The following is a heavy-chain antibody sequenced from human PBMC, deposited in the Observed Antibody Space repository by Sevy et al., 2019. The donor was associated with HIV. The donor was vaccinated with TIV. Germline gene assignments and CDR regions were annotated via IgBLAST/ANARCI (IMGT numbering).Heavy chain of an antibody. Sequence: ASVKVSCKASGYTFTSYAMHWVRQAPGQRLEWMGWINAGNGNTKYSQKFQGRVTITRDTSASTAYMELSSLRSEDTAVYYWARGVLRGISMARFGSWSIFDYWGQGTLVTVSS. CDR2: INAGNGNT. J-gene: IGHJ4*02. CDR1: GYTFTSYA. D-gene: IGHD6-13*01. V-gene: IGHV1-3*01. CDR3: ARGVLRGISMARFGSWSIFDY.